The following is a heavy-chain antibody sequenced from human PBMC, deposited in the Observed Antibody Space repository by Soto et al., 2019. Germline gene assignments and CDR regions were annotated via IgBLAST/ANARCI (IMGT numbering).Heavy chain of an antibody. J-gene: IGHJ4*02. Sequence: QPGGSLRLSCAASGFTFDDYAMHWVRQAPGKGLEWVSGISWNSGSIGYADSVKGRFTISRDNAKNSLYLQMNSLRAEDTALYYCAKVLSSTDKYYFDYWGQGTLVTVSS. CDR2: ISWNSGSI. CDR1: GFTFDDYA. D-gene: IGHD3-10*01. CDR3: AKVLSSTDKYYFDY. V-gene: IGHV3-9*01.